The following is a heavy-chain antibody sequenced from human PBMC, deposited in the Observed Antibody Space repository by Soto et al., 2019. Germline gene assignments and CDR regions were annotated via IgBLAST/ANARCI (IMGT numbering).Heavy chain of an antibody. D-gene: IGHD3-22*01. Sequence: EVQLVESGGGLIQPGGSLRLSCAASGFTVSSNYMSWVRQAPGKGLEWVSVIYSGGSTYYADSVKGRFTISRDNSKNKLYLQMNSLRAEDTAVYYCARIYYDSSGSDYWGQGTLVTVSS. CDR1: GFTVSSNY. CDR3: ARIYYDSSGSDY. J-gene: IGHJ4*02. CDR2: IYSGGST. V-gene: IGHV3-53*01.